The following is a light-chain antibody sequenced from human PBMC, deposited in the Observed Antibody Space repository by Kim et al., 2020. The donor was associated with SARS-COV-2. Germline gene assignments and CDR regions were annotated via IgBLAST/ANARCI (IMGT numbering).Light chain of an antibody. CDR1: QSLSRY. CDR2: DVS. Sequence: SLAPGEPAAHACRASQSLSRYLVWYQQKPGQPPRLLIYDVSNRATGIPARFSGSGSGTDFTLTISSLQPEDSAVYYCQQRTTWPLTFGGGTKLEIK. CDR3: QQRTTWPLT. V-gene: IGKV3-11*01. J-gene: IGKJ4*01.